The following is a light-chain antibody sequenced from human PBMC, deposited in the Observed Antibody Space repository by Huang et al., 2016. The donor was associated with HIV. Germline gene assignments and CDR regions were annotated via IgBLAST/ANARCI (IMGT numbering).Light chain of an antibody. CDR3: QQYSDWPIT. V-gene: IGKV3-15*01. Sequence: EIVMTQSPATLSVSPGERVPLSCRASESVGRNLAWYQQKPGQAPRLLVYGASTRATVISARFSGSGSGTEFTLTITSLQSEQFAVYYCQQYSDWPITFGPGTKVDAK. CDR1: ESVGRN. J-gene: IGKJ3*01. CDR2: GAS.